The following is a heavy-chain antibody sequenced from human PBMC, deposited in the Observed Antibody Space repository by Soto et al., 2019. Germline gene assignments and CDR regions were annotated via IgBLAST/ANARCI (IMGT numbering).Heavy chain of an antibody. V-gene: IGHV3-21*01. J-gene: IGHJ4*02. D-gene: IGHD3-22*01. CDR3: ARKGNHYDIDTYYLFDY. Sequence: PLVESGGGLVKPGGSLRLSCAASGFTLSSYSMNWVRQVPGKGLEWVSSISSSSAYIYYADSVRGRFTISRDNAKNSLFLQMHNLRAEDTAVYYYARKGNHYDIDTYYLFDYWGQGTLVTVSS. CDR2: ISSSSAYI. CDR1: GFTLSSYS.